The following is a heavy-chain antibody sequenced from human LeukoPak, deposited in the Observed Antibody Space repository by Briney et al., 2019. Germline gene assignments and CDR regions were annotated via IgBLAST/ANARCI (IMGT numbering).Heavy chain of an antibody. CDR2: INPNSGGT. J-gene: IGHJ4*02. V-gene: IGHV1-2*02. CDR1: GYTFTSYY. CDR3: ARERRAWGEDF. D-gene: IGHD3-16*01. Sequence: GASVKVSCKASGYTFTSYYLHWVRQAPGQGLEWMGWINPNSGGTNYAQKFQGRVTMTRDTSTSTVYMELNSLGSEDTAVYYCARERRAWGEDFWGQGTLVTVSS.